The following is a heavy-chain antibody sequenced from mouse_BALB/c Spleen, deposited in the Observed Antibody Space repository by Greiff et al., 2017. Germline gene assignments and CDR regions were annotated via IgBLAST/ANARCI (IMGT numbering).Heavy chain of an antibody. CDR1: GFTFSDFY. D-gene: IGHD1-1*01. J-gene: IGHJ1*01. Sequence: EVQGVESGGGLVQPGGSLRLSCATSGFTFSDFYMEWVRQPPGKRLEWIAASRNKANDYTTEYSASVKGRFIVSRDTSQSILYLQMNALRAEDTADYYCARGGYYGSSYWYFDVWGAGTTVTVSS. CDR3: ARGGYYGSSYWYFDV. CDR2: SRNKANDYTT. V-gene: IGHV7-1*02.